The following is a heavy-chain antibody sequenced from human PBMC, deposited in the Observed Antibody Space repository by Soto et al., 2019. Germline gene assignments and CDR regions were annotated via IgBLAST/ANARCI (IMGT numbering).Heavy chain of an antibody. CDR2: ISYDGIQK. Sequence: HWVRQAPGKGLEWVAAISYDGIQKYYADSVKGRFTISRDNSKNTLYLQMNSLRAEDAAVYYCAKDPYCSSTTCVDPWGQGTLVTVPS. D-gene: IGHD2-2*01. CDR3: AKDPYCSSTTCVDP. V-gene: IGHV3-30*18. J-gene: IGHJ5*02.